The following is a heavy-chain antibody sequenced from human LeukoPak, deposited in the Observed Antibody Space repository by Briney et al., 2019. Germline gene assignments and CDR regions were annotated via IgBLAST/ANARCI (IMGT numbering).Heavy chain of an antibody. CDR3: ARAPHRDSSGWQEGYFDY. D-gene: IGHD6-19*01. J-gene: IGHJ4*02. V-gene: IGHV3-48*03. CDR1: GFTFSSHE. CDR2: ISSSGSTI. Sequence: GGSLRLSCAASGFTFSSHEMNWVRQAPGKGLEWVSYISSSGSTIYYADSVKGRFTISRDNSKNTLYLQMNSLRAEDTAVYYCARAPHRDSSGWQEGYFDYWGQGTLVTVSS.